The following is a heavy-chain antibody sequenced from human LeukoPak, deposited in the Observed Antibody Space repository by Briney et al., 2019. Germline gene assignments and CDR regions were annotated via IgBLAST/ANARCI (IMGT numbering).Heavy chain of an antibody. D-gene: IGHD3-22*01. CDR1: GGSISSYH. J-gene: IGHJ4*02. CDR2: IYYSGST. CDR3: ARHSSGYLSYFDY. V-gene: IGHV4-59*08. Sequence: SETLSLTCTVSGGSISSYHWSWIRQPPAKELEWIGYIYYSGSTNYNPSLKSRVTISLDTSKNQFSLKVSSVTAADTAVYYCARHSSGYLSYFDYWGQGTLVPVSS.